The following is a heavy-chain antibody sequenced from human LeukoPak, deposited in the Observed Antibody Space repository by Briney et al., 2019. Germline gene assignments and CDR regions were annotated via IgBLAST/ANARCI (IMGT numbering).Heavy chain of an antibody. V-gene: IGHV3-11*01. D-gene: IGHD6-19*01. CDR1: GFTFNDYY. CDR3: ASRPISVDIFDY. Sequence: GGSLRLSCAASGFTFNDYYMSWIRQAPGKGLEWLAYISSSGRTIFYADSMEGRFTISRDNAKNSLYLQMISLRAEDTAVYYCASRPISVDIFDYWGQGTLVTVSS. J-gene: IGHJ4*02. CDR2: ISSSGRTI.